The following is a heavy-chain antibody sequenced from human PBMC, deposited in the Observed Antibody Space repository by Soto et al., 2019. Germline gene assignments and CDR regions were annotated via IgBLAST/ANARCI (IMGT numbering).Heavy chain of an antibody. J-gene: IGHJ4*02. CDR1: GFTFNDYY. V-gene: IGHV3-11*05. CDR3: ARGRGAAADYFDF. D-gene: IGHD6-13*01. CDR2: ISSSTSHT. Sequence: QVQLVESGGGLVKPGGSLRLSCAVSGFTFNDYYMTWIRQAPGKGLEWVSYISSSTSHTNYADSVKGRFTISRDNAKNSLFLQMNSLRAEDTAVYYCARGRGAAADYFDFWGQGTLVTVSS.